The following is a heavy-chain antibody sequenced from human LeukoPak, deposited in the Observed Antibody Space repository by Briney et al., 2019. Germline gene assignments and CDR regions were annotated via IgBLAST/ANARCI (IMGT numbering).Heavy chain of an antibody. CDR3: AKSYYYDKLAYY. V-gene: IGHV3-30*18. Sequence: GGSLRLSCAASGFTFSSYAMHWVRQAPGKGLEWVAVISYDGSNKYYADSVKGRFTISRDNSKNTLYLQMNSLRAEDTAVYYCAKSYYYDKLAYYWGQGTLVTVS. J-gene: IGHJ4*02. D-gene: IGHD3-22*01. CDR1: GFTFSSYA. CDR2: ISYDGSNK.